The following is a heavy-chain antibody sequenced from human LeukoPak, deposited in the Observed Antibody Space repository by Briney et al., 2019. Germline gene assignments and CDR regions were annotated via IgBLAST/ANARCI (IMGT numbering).Heavy chain of an antibody. CDR1: GFTFSSYW. CDR2: INSDGSST. Sequence: GGSLRLSCAASGFTFSSYWMHWVHQAPGKGLVWVSRINSDGSSTSYADSVKGRFTISRDNAKNTLYLQMNSLRAEDTAVYYCASPGEGKAAVFWGQGTLVTVSS. V-gene: IGHV3-74*01. CDR3: ASPGEGKAAVF. D-gene: IGHD6-13*01. J-gene: IGHJ4*02.